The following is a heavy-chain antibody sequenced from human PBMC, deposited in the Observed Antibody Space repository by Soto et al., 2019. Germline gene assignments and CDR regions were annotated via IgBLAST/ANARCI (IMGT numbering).Heavy chain of an antibody. CDR2: IYATGTT. V-gene: IGHV4-4*07. D-gene: IGHD2-8*01. CDR3: AREGPMSHCTHGVCYWFDP. J-gene: IGHJ5*02. CDR1: GASISGFY. Sequence: SETLSLTCTVSGASISGFYWSWIRKSAGKGLEWIGRIYATGTTDYNPSLKSRVMMSVDTSKKQFSLKLRSATAADTAVYYCAREGPMSHCTHGVCYWFDPWGQGTLATVSS.